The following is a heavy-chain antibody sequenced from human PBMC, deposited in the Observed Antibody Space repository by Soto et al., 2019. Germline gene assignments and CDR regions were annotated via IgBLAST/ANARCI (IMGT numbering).Heavy chain of an antibody. V-gene: IGHV3-30*04. Sequence: QVQLVESGGDVIQPGRSLRLSCAVSGVTLSDSVIHWVRQAPGRGLEWVTLISTDAMNKVYADPVKGRFTISRDISKNTVHLEMETLRVEDTAVYFCAREGYSSGRAGIMVAWGQGTTVTVSS. J-gene: IGHJ6*02. CDR1: GVTLSDSV. CDR2: ISTDAMNK. CDR3: AREGYSSGRAGIMVA. D-gene: IGHD6-19*01.